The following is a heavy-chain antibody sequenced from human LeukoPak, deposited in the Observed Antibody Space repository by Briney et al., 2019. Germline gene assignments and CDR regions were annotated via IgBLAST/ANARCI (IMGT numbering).Heavy chain of an antibody. CDR2: IYYSGST. CDR3: ARATYDFWSGYSFDY. CDR1: GGSISSYY. J-gene: IGHJ4*02. Sequence: SETLSLTCTVSGGSISSYYWSRIRQPPGKGLEWIGYIYYSGSTNYNPSLKSRVTISVDTSKNQFSLKLSSVTAADTAVYYCARATYDFWSGYSFDYRGQGTLVTVSS. V-gene: IGHV4-59*01. D-gene: IGHD3-3*01.